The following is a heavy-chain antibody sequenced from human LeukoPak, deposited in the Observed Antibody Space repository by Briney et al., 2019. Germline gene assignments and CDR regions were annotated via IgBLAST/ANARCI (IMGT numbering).Heavy chain of an antibody. V-gene: IGHV4-39*01. CDR3: ARHWGIAVAGRDDYGRDV. CDR2: IYYSGNT. Sequence: SETLSLTYTVSGGSISKSSYYWGWIRQPPGKGLEWIGSIYYSGNTYDNPSLKSRITMSVDTSKNHFSLKLSSVTAVATAVYYCARHWGIAVAGRDDYGRDVWGQGTTVSVSS. CDR1: GGSISKSSYY. D-gene: IGHD6-19*01. J-gene: IGHJ6*02.